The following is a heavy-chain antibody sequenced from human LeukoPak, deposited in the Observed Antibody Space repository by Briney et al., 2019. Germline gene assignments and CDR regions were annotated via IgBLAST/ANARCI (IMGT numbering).Heavy chain of an antibody. J-gene: IGHJ4*02. CDR1: GYTFTDYY. CDR2: MNPNSGNT. D-gene: IGHD3-3*01. V-gene: IGHV1-8*03. CDR3: ARGIRFLEWLLDY. Sequence: ASVKVSCKASGYTFTDYYLHWLRQAPGQGLEWMGWMNPNSGNTGYAQKFQGRVTITRNTSISTAYMELSSLRSEDTAVYYCARGIRFLEWLLDYWGQGTLVTVSS.